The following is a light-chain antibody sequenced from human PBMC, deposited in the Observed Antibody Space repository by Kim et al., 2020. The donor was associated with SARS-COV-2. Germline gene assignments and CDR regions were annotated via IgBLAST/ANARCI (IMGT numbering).Light chain of an antibody. CDR1: SRRTYT. Sequence: LGQTVRITSQGDSRRTYTESWFQQKQGQAPVLVFDGNGKIASRTTSRFSGSSSSNAASLSITGARTEDDAVSYCHCRDSGLKNNYLFGPGTKVTVL. CDR2: GNG. V-gene: IGLV3-19*01. CDR3: HCRDSGLKNNYL. J-gene: IGLJ1*01.